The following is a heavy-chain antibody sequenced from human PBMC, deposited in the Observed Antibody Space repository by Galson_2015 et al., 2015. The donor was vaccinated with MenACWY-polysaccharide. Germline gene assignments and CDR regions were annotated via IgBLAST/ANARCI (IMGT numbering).Heavy chain of an antibody. CDR1: GFSFHNYA. J-gene: IGHJ6*02. D-gene: IGHD1-26*01. V-gene: IGHV3-30*04. Sequence: SLRLSCAASGFSFHNYAIHWVRQVPGKGLDWVTLISDDGTKKYYADSVKGRFTISRDNSKRMVYLEMNRLRPEDTAVYSCAREACSSQSCVSYYHYLMGVGGAGSTV. CDR2: ISDDGTKK. CDR3: AREACSSQSCVSYYHYLMGV.